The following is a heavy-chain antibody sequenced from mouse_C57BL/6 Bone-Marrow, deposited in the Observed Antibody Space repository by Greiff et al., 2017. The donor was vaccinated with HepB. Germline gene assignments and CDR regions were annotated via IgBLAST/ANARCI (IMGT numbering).Heavy chain of an antibody. J-gene: IGHJ4*01. Sequence: EVKVVESGGGLVQSGRSLRLSCATSGFTFSDFYMEWVRQAPGKGLEWIAASRNKANDYTTEYSASVKGRFIVSRDTSQSILYLQMNALRAADTAIYYCARDATAQAPHYYAMDYWGQGTSVTVSS. V-gene: IGHV7-1*01. CDR3: ARDATAQAPHYYAMDY. CDR1: GFTFSDFY. CDR2: SRNKANDYTT. D-gene: IGHD3-2*02.